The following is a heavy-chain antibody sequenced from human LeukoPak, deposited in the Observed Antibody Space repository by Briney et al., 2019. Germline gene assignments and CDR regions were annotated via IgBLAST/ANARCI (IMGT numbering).Heavy chain of an antibody. Sequence: SETPSLTCTVSGGSISSGDYYWSWIRQPPGKGLEWIGYIYYSGSTYYNPSLKSRVTISVDTSKNQFSLKLSSVTAADTAVYYCARFRAYYDILTGYPYYWYFDLWGRGTLVTVSS. CDR1: GGSISSGDYY. J-gene: IGHJ2*01. V-gene: IGHV4-30-4*01. CDR2: IYYSGST. D-gene: IGHD3-9*01. CDR3: ARFRAYYDILTGYPYYWYFDL.